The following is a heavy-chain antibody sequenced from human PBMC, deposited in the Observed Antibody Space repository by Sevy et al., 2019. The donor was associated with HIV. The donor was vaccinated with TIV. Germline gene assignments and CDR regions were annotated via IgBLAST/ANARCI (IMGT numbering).Heavy chain of an antibody. CDR2: IDPGDSDI. V-gene: IGHV5-51*01. Sequence: GESLKISCKGSGYSFSSHWIGWVRQMPGRGLEWLGIIDPGDSDIRYSPSFQGQVTLTAATSIDTAYLQWSSLKASDTAVYYCARFPPTVTTGKYYYYGMDVWGQGTTVTVSS. J-gene: IGHJ6*02. CDR1: GYSFSSHW. D-gene: IGHD4-17*01. CDR3: ARFPPTVTTGKYYYYGMDV.